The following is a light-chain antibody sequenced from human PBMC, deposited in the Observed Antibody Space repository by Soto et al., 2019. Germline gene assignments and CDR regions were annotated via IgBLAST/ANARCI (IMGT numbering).Light chain of an antibody. J-gene: IGKJ1*01. CDR2: GAS. V-gene: IGKV3-20*01. Sequence: EIVMTQSPATLSVSPGERATLFCRASQSVSRNLAWHQQKPGQAPRLLIYGASIRATGIPDRFSGSGSGTDFTLTISRLEPEDFAVYYCHQYGDSPRTFGQGTKVDIK. CDR3: HQYGDSPRT. CDR1: QSVSRN.